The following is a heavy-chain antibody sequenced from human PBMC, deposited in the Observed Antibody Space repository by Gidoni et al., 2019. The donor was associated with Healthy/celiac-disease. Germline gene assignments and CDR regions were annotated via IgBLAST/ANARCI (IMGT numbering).Heavy chain of an antibody. CDR1: GGTFSSYA. D-gene: IGHD4-17*01. V-gene: IGHV1-69*04. CDR3: AREHYGGNSGEFDY. CDR2: IIPILGIA. Sequence: QVQLVQSGAEVKKPGSSVKVSCKASGGTFSSYAISWVRQAPGQGLEWMGRIIPILGIANYAQKFQGRVTITADKSTSTDYMELSSLRSEDTAVYYCAREHYGGNSGEFDYWGQGTLVTVSS. J-gene: IGHJ4*02.